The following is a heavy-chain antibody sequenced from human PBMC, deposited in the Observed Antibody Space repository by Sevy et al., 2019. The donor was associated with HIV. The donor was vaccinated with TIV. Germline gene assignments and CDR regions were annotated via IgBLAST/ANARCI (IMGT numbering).Heavy chain of an antibody. D-gene: IGHD6-13*01. Sequence: GGSLRLSCAASGFTFSSYGMHWVRQAPGKGLEWVAVISYDGSNKYYADSVKGRFTISRDNSKNTLYVQMNSLRAEDTAVYYCAKDRGGRGAAGLDYWGQGTLVTVSS. V-gene: IGHV3-30*18. J-gene: IGHJ4*02. CDR2: ISYDGSNK. CDR3: AKDRGGRGAAGLDY. CDR1: GFTFSSYG.